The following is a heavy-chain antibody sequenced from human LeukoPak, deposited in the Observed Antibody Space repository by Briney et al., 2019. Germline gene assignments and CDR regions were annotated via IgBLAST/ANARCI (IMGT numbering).Heavy chain of an antibody. J-gene: IGHJ4*02. Sequence: VASVKVSCKASGYTFTSYDINCVRQATGQGLEWMGWMNPDSGNTGYAQKFQGRVTMTRNTSISRAYMELSSLRSENTAVYYCARVHYGYSGYDNFDYWGQGTLVTVSS. CDR2: MNPDSGNT. D-gene: IGHD5-12*01. CDR1: GYTFTSYD. V-gene: IGHV1-8*01. CDR3: ARVHYGYSGYDNFDY.